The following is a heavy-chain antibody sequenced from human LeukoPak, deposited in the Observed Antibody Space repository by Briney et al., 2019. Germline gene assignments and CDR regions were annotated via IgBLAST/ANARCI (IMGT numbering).Heavy chain of an antibody. Sequence: PGGSLRLSCTAPGFTLSNSWMTWVRQAPGKGLEWVSNIKQDGREKYYVGSVKGRFTISRDNAKNSLYLQMNSLRAEDTAVYYCARSSRDGYNLIDYMDVWGKGTTVTVSS. CDR1: GFTLSNSW. J-gene: IGHJ6*03. V-gene: IGHV3-7*01. D-gene: IGHD5-24*01. CDR2: IKQDGREK. CDR3: ARSSRDGYNLIDYMDV.